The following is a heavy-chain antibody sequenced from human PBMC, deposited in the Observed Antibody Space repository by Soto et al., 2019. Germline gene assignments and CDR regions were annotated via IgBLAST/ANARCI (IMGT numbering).Heavy chain of an antibody. J-gene: IGHJ4*02. CDR2: ISSTTNYI. CDR3: ARESEDLTSNFDY. Sequence: SLRLSCAASGFTFTRYSMNWVRQAPGKGLEWVSSISSTTNYIYYGDSMKGRFTISRDNAKNSLYLEMNSLRAEDTAVYYCARESEDLTSNFDYWGQGTLVTVSS. CDR1: GFTFTRYS. V-gene: IGHV3-21*06.